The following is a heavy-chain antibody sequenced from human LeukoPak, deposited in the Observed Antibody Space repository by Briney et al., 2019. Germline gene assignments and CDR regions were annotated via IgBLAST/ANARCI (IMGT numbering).Heavy chain of an antibody. Sequence: GESLKISCQGSGYSFTNYWISWVRQMPGKGLEWMGRIDPSDSYTNYSPSFQGHVTISADKSISTAYLQWSSLKASDTAMYYCARHMAGYCSTTSCSNFGYWGQGTLVTVSS. CDR3: ARHMAGYCSTTSCSNFGY. V-gene: IGHV5-10-1*01. CDR2: IDPSDSYT. CDR1: GYSFTNYW. D-gene: IGHD2-2*01. J-gene: IGHJ4*02.